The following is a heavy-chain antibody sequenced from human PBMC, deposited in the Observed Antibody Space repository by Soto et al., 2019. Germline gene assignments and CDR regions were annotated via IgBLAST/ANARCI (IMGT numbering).Heavy chain of an antibody. CDR2: IKSKTDGGTT. Sequence: GGSLRLSCAASGFTFSNAWMNWVRQAPGKGLEWVGRIKSKTDGGTTDYAAPVKGRFTISRDDSKNTLYLQMNSLKTEDTAVYYCTTDYEGGSYFPTWFDPWGQGTLVTVSS. CDR3: TTDYEGGSYFPTWFDP. J-gene: IGHJ5*02. D-gene: IGHD1-26*01. CDR1: GFTFSNAW. V-gene: IGHV3-15*07.